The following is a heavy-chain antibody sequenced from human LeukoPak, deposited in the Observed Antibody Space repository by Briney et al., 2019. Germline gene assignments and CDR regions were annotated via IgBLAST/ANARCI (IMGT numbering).Heavy chain of an antibody. CDR1: GGPFSGYS. Sequence: SEILSLTCAVHGGPFSGYSWNWIRQPPGMGLEWIGEVNHSGSTNYNPSLKSRVTISVDTAKNQFSLKLSSVTAADTSVYYCARGGYSGYRSRFDYWGQGTLVTVSS. CDR2: VNHSGST. CDR3: ARGGYSGYRSRFDY. D-gene: IGHD5-12*01. J-gene: IGHJ4*02. V-gene: IGHV4-34*01.